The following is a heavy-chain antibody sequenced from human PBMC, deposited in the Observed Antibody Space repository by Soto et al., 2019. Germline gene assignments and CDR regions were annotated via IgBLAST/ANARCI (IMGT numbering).Heavy chain of an antibody. J-gene: IGHJ4*02. CDR1: GFTFTSYA. D-gene: IGHD3-22*01. CDR2: SSGGGFAIST. V-gene: IGHV3-23*01. Sequence: GGSLRLSCVASGFTFTSYAMSWVRQAPGGGLEWVSSSSGGGFAISTDYADSVKGRFTISRDNYKNTLYLQMNRMRAEDTAVYYCAKGMADFYDSSGYLEYWGQGTLVTVSS. CDR3: AKGMADFYDSSGYLEY.